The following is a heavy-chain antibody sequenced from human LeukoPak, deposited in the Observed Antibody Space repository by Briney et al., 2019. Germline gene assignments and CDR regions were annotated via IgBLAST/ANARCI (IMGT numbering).Heavy chain of an antibody. CDR1: GFTVRNNY. Sequence: GGSLRLSCAASGFTVRNNYMSWVRQAPGKGLEWVSVSYSGGSTYYADSVKGRFTISRDNSKNTLYLQMNSLRAEDTAVYFCATGERMVRGDGVDYWGQGTLVTVSS. CDR3: ATGERMVRGDGVDY. D-gene: IGHD3-10*01. CDR2: SYSGGST. V-gene: IGHV3-66*01. J-gene: IGHJ4*02.